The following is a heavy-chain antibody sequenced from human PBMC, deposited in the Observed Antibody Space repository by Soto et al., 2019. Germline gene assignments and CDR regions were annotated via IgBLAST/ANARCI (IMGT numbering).Heavy chain of an antibody. V-gene: IGHV1-69*11. D-gene: IGHD3-16*02. CDR2: IVPSLDTT. Sequence: QVHLVQSGTEVKKPGSSVKVSCKASGGTFSSSGFSWVRQAPGQGLEWMGMIVPSLDTTNYAQKFQARVTITADELTSTAYMELRSLRSEDTAVYYCARWPQPRYTADPYAVDVWGQGTRVIVSS. J-gene: IGHJ6*02. CDR3: ARWPQPRYTADPYAVDV. CDR1: GGTFSSSG.